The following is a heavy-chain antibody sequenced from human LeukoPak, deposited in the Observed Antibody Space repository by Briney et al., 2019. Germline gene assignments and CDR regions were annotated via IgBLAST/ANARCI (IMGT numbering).Heavy chain of an antibody. Sequence: GGSLRLSCAASGITVGANFMTWVRQAPGKGLEWVSIINTDGTTDYADSVKGRFSITRDIDKNTLHLQMNSLSAEDTAVYYCAKAGSYRYYFDYWGQGTLVTVSS. CDR2: INTDGTT. D-gene: IGHD1-26*01. CDR1: GITVGANF. CDR3: AKAGSYRYYFDY. J-gene: IGHJ4*02. V-gene: IGHV3-53*01.